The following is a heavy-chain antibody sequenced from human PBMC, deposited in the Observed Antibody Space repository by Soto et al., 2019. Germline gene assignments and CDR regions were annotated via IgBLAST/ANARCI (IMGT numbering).Heavy chain of an antibody. CDR1: GFTFSTYS. Sequence: EEQLVESGGGLVKPGGSLRLSCAASGFTFSTYSMNWVRQAPGKGLAWVSSIRHSTNLIYYADSVKGRFTISRDNAKNSPFLQRSSLRAEDTAVYYCAMSRPNGSMDVWGQGTTVTVSS. CDR2: IRHSTNLI. CDR3: AMSRPNGSMDV. D-gene: IGHD2-8*01. J-gene: IGHJ6*02. V-gene: IGHV3-21*01.